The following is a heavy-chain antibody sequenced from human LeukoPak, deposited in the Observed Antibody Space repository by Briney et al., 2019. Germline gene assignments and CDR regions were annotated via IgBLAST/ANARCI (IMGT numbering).Heavy chain of an antibody. CDR3: ARDDGLSDWFDP. Sequence: SETLSLTCSVSGGSLSTNYWSWIRQPAGKGLEWIGRIYISGSTNYNASLKRRVTMSVDTAKNQFSLKLRTVTAADTAVYYCARDDGLSDWFDPWGQGILVTVSS. V-gene: IGHV4-4*07. J-gene: IGHJ5*02. CDR2: IYISGST. CDR1: GGSLSTNY. D-gene: IGHD6-25*01.